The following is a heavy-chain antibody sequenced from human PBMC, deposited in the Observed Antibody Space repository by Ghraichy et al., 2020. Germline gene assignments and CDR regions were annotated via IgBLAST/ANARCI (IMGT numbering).Heavy chain of an antibody. D-gene: IGHD4-23*01. CDR1: GYTLNELS. V-gene: IGHV1-24*01. CDR3: ARDGYVGNS. CDR2: FDPEDGET. Sequence: ASVKVSCKVSGYTLNELSIHWVREVPGKGLEWMGRFDPEDGETIYAQKFQGRVTMTEDTSTDTAYLELSSLRSEDTAVYYCARDGYVGNSWGQGTLVTVSS. J-gene: IGHJ4*02.